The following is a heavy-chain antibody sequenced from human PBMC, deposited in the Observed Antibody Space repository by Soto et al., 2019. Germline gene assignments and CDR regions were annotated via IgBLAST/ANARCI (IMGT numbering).Heavy chain of an antibody. Sequence: GGSLRLSCAASGFTFSSYAMHWVRQAPGKGLEWVAVISYDGSNKYYADSVKGRFTISRDNSKNTLYLQMNSLRAEDTAVYYCARVGGSSGWYEDAFDLWGQGTMVTVSS. J-gene: IGHJ3*01. CDR1: GFTFSSYA. V-gene: IGHV3-30-3*01. CDR2: ISYDGSNK. CDR3: ARVGGSSGWYEDAFDL. D-gene: IGHD6-19*01.